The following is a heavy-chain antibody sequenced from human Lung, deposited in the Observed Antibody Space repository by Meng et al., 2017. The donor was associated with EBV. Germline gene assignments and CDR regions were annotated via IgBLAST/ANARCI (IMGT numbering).Heavy chain of an antibody. CDR2: IESSET. Sequence: EVQLVESGGXLVKPGGSLRLSCAASGFTFTSYSMNWLRQAPGKGLEWVSTIESSETYYTDSVKGRFTISRDNAKNSLYLQMNSLRGEDTAVYYCARDSNQLRGFDYWGQGTLGTVSS. V-gene: IGHV3-21*01. CDR3: ARDSNQLRGFDY. D-gene: IGHD2-2*01. CDR1: GFTFTSYS. J-gene: IGHJ4*02.